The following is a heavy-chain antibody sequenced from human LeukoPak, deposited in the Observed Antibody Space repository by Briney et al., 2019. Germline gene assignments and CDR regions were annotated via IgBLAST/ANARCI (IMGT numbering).Heavy chain of an antibody. D-gene: IGHD2-2*01. CDR1: GLTFSSYS. Sequence: GGSLRLSGPAFGLTFSSYSMTWVGQAPGKGLEGAPSIIISSSYIYYADSVKGRFTISRDNAKNSLYLQMNSLRAEDTAVYYCAVNYCSSTSCYVDAFDIWGQGTMVTVSS. CDR2: IIISSSYI. V-gene: IGHV3-21*01. J-gene: IGHJ3*02. CDR3: AVNYCSSTSCYVDAFDI.